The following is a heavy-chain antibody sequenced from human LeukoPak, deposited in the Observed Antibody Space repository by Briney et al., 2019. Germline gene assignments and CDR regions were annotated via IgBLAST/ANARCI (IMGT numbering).Heavy chain of an antibody. Sequence: PGESLKISCKGSGYTFTSYWIGWVRQTPGKGLEWMGIIYPAYLDARYSPSFQGHVTFSVDKSNSTAFLQWSSLQASDSAMYYCARRIGHSYFDLWGRGTLVTVSS. J-gene: IGHJ2*01. CDR1: GYTFTSYW. V-gene: IGHV5-51*01. CDR3: ARRIGHSYFDL. CDR2: IYPAYLDA.